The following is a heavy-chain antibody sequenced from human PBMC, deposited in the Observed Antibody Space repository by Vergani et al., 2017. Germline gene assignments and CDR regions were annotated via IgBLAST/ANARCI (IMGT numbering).Heavy chain of an antibody. J-gene: IGHJ4*02. Sequence: QVQLVQSGAEVKKPGSSVKVSCKASGGTFSSYAISWVRQAPGQGLEWMGGIIPIFGTANYAQKFQGRVTITADESTSTAYMELSSLRSEDTAVYYCARVGAYYYDSSGYSLGYWGQGTLVTVSS. CDR2: IIPIFGTA. D-gene: IGHD3-22*01. V-gene: IGHV1-69*01. CDR3: ARVGAYYYDSSGYSLGY. CDR1: GGTFSSYA.